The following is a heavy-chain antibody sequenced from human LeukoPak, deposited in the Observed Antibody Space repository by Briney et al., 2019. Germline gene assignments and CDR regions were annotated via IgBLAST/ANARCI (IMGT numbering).Heavy chain of an antibody. J-gene: IGHJ4*02. CDR2: MNPNSGNT. CDR3: TRGRRSSFDY. CDR1: GYTFTNYD. Sequence: ASVKLSCTASGYTFTNYDINWVRQATGQGLEWMGWMNPNSGNTGSAQTFPGRVTMTRDTSRSTAYMELRSLRSETTAVYYCTRGRRSSFDYWGEGTPGTVSS. V-gene: IGHV1-8*01.